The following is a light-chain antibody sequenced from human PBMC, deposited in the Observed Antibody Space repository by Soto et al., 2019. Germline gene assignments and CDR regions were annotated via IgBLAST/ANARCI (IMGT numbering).Light chain of an antibody. V-gene: IGKV3-20*01. CDR3: QQYGGSRA. CDR2: GAS. CDR1: QSVSSSY. J-gene: IGKJ1*01. Sequence: EIVLTQSPGTLSLSPGERATISCRASQSVSSSYLAWYQQKPGQAPRLLIYGASSRATGIPDRFSGSGSGTDFSLTISRLEPEDFAVYYCQQYGGSRAFGQGTKVDIK.